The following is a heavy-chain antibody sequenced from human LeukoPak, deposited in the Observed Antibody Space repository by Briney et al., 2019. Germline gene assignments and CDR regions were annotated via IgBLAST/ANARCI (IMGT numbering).Heavy chain of an antibody. D-gene: IGHD3-10*01. J-gene: IGHJ4*02. CDR1: GGSMSTYY. CDR3: ARRGSGGRSFDY. CDR2: IYDSGST. Sequence: SETLSLTCTVSGGSMSTYYWSWIRQPPGKGLEWIGYIYDSGSTNYNPSLKSRVTISVDTSKNHFPLNLSSVTAADTAVYYCARRGSGGRSFDYWGQGTLVTVSS. V-gene: IGHV4-59*08.